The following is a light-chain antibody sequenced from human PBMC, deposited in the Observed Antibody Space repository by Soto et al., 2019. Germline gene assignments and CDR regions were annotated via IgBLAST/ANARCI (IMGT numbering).Light chain of an antibody. CDR3: QQYSSFKT. CDR2: DAS. Sequence: DIQMTQAPSTLSASVGDRVTITCRAGQSIYRGLAWYQQKPGKAPKVLIYDASSLESGVPSRFSGSGSGTEFTLTINSLQPDDFATYYCQQYSSFKTFGQGTRVEI. CDR1: QSIYRG. V-gene: IGKV1-5*01. J-gene: IGKJ1*01.